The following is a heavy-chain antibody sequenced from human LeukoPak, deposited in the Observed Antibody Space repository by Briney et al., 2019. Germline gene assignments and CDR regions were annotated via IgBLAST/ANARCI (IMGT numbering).Heavy chain of an antibody. Sequence: PSQTVSLTCTVSGGSISSGSYYWSWIRQPAGKGLEWIGRIYTSGSTNYNPSLKSRVTISVDTSKNQFSLKLSSVTAADTAVYYCAREIGLYRWNIFDYWGQGTLVTVSS. CDR2: IYTSGST. CDR1: GGSISSGSYY. CDR3: AREIGLYRWNIFDY. D-gene: IGHD1/OR15-1a*01. J-gene: IGHJ4*02. V-gene: IGHV4-61*02.